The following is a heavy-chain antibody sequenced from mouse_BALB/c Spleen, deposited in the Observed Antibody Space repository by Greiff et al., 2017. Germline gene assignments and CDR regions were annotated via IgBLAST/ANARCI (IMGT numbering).Heavy chain of an antibody. D-gene: IGHD2-4*01. V-gene: IGHV5-6-5*01. CDR2: ISSGGST. CDR1: GFTFSSYA. CDR3: ARGGGMIDAMDY. J-gene: IGHJ4*01. Sequence: EVQGVESGGGLVKPGGSLKLSCAASGFTFSSYAMSWVRQTPEKRLEWVASISSGGSTYYPDSVKGRFTISRDNARNILYLQMSSLRSEDTAMYYCARGGGMIDAMDYWGQGTSVTVSS.